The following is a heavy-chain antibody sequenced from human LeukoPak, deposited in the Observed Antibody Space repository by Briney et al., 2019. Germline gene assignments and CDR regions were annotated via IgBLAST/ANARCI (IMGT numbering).Heavy chain of an antibody. D-gene: IGHD2-21*02. J-gene: IGHJ4*02. CDR2: ISSLSGTI. V-gene: IGHV3-48*04. CDR1: GFTFSRYG. Sequence: GGSLRLSCAASGFTFSRYGMHWVRQAPGKGLEWVSYISSLSGTIYYADSVKGRFTISRDNAKNSLYLQMNSLRAEDTAVYYCAREIYCGGDCYSSGFDYWGQGTLVTVSS. CDR3: AREIYCGGDCYSSGFDY.